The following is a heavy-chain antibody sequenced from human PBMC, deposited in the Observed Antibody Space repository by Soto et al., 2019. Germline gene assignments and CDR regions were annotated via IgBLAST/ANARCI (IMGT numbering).Heavy chain of an antibody. CDR1: GFTFSGSA. J-gene: IGHJ4*02. CDR3: TSHCSGGSCPIDY. V-gene: IGHV3-73*01. Sequence: GGSLRLSCAASGFTFSGSAMHWVRQASGKGLEWVGRIRSKANSYATAYAASVKGRFTISSDDSKNTAYLQMNSLKTEDTAVYYCTSHCSGGSCPIDYWGQGTLVTVSS. D-gene: IGHD2-15*01. CDR2: IRSKANSYAT.